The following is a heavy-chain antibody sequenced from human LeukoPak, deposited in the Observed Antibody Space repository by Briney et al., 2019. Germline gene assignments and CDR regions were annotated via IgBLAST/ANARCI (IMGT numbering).Heavy chain of an antibody. CDR2: MNPNSGNT. V-gene: IGHV1-8*01. D-gene: IGHD3-10*01. CDR1: GYTFTSYD. Sequence: AAVKVSCKASGYTFTSYDINWVRQATGQGLEWMGWMNPNSGNTGYAQKFQGRVTMTRNTSISTAYMELSSLRSEDTAVYYCARGSITMVRGVRSDAFDIWGQGTMVTVSS. J-gene: IGHJ3*02. CDR3: ARGSITMVRGVRSDAFDI.